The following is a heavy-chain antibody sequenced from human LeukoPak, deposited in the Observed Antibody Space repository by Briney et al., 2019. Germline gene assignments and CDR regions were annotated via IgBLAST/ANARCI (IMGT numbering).Heavy chain of an antibody. D-gene: IGHD2-2*01. J-gene: IGHJ4*02. CDR1: GGTFSSYA. CDR2: IIPIFGTA. CDR3: ARDPIVVVPRYYFDY. Sequence: GSSVKVSCKASGGTFSSYAISWVRQAPGRGLEWMGGIIPIFGTANYAQKFQGRVTITADESTSTAYMELSSLRSEDTAVYYCARDPIVVVPRYYFDYWGQGTLVTVSS. V-gene: IGHV1-69*01.